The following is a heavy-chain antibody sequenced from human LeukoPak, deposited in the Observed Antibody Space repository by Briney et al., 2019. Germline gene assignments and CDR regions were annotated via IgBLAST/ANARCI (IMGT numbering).Heavy chain of an antibody. CDR1: GFTLSSYA. Sequence: GGSLRLSCAASGFTLSSYAMSWVRQAPGKGLEWVSAISDTGNTYHAASVKGRRTISRDSSKNTLFLQMNRLRPEDEAVYYCAKAPVTTCKGAFCYPFDYWGLGTLVTVSS. CDR3: AKAPVTTCKGAFCYPFDY. V-gene: IGHV3-23*01. D-gene: IGHD3-3*02. J-gene: IGHJ4*02. CDR2: ISDTGNT.